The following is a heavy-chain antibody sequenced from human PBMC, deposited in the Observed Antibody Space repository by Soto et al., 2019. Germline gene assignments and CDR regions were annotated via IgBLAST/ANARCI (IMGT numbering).Heavy chain of an antibody. CDR1: GFTLSNFA. CDR3: ARGPMATMVRAFDI. D-gene: IGHD3-10*01. V-gene: IGHV3-30-3*01. J-gene: IGHJ3*02. CDR2: ISYDGSNK. Sequence: GGFLRHPYAAFGFTLSNFAMRRVLQAQGKGLEWVAVISYDGSNKYYADSVKGRFTISRDNSKNTLYLQMNSLRAEDTAVYYCARGPMATMVRAFDIWAKGQWSPSPQ.